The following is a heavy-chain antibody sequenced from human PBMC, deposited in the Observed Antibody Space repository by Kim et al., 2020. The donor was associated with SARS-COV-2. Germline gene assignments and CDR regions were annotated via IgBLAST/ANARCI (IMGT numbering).Heavy chain of an antibody. V-gene: IGHV1-2*02. J-gene: IGHJ4*02. CDR3: ARVSLKYCSGGSCSEYDY. CDR1: GYTFTGYY. CDR2: INPNSGGT. Sequence: ASVKVSCKASGYTFTGYYMHWVRQAPGQGLEWMGWINPNSGGTNYAQKFQGRVTMTRDTSISTAYMELSRLRSDDTAVYYCARVSLKYCSGGSCSEYDYWGQGTLVTVSS. D-gene: IGHD2-15*01.